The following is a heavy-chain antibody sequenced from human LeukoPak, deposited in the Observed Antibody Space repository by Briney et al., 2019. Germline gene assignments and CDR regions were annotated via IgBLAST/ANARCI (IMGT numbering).Heavy chain of an antibody. D-gene: IGHD6-19*01. CDR2: IYYSGST. Sequence: SETLSLTCTVSGGSISSSSYYWGWIRQPPGKGLEWIGSIYYSGSTYYNPSLKSRVTISVDTSKNQFSLKLSSVTAADTAVYYCASSKQWLVEDWGQGTLVTVSS. J-gene: IGHJ4*02. V-gene: IGHV4-39*01. CDR3: ASSKQWLVED. CDR1: GGSISSSSYY.